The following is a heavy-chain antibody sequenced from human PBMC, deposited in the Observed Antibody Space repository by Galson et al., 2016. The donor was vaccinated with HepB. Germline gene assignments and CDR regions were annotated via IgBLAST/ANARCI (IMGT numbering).Heavy chain of an antibody. CDR3: ARESPTTAGAFDI. D-gene: IGHD4-17*01. CDR1: GVTFSSCV. CDR2: ISGSGGST. J-gene: IGHJ3*02. Sequence: SLRLSCAASGVTFSSCVMSWVRQAPGRGPEWVSAISGSGGSTYYSDSVKGRFTISRDNSKNTLYLQMNSLRAEDTAVYYCARESPTTAGAFDIWGQGTMVTVSS. V-gene: IGHV3-23*01.